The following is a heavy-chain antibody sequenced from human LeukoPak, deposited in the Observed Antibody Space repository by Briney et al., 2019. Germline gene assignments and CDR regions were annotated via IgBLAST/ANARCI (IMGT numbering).Heavy chain of an antibody. CDR3: ARESSATDY. CDR1: GGSISSYY. J-gene: IGHJ4*02. CDR2: IYYSGST. D-gene: IGHD6-19*01. V-gene: IGHV4-59*12. Sequence: PSETLSLTCTVSGGSISSYYWSWIRQPPGKGLEWIGYIYYSGSTNYNPSLKSRVTISVDTSKNQFSLKLSSVTAADTSLYYCARESSATDYWGQGTLVTVSS.